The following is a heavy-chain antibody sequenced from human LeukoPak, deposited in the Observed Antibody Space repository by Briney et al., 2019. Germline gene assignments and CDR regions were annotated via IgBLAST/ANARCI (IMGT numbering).Heavy chain of an antibody. V-gene: IGHV5-51*01. CDR2: LYPGDSDS. Sequence: GESLKISCQVSGYTFSNYWIGWVRQMPGKGLEWMGILYPGDSDSKYSPSFQGQVTLSADKSISTAYLGWSSLKASDTAIYYCARAIAYSTAWTQLVFDYWGQGTLVTVSS. CDR1: GYTFSNYW. CDR3: ARAIAYSTAWTQLVFDY. D-gene: IGHD6-13*01. J-gene: IGHJ4*02.